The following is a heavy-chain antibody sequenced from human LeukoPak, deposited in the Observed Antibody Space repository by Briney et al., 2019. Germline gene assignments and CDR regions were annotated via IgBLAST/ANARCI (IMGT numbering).Heavy chain of an antibody. J-gene: IGHJ3*01. V-gene: IGHV1-18*01. Sequence: ASVKVSCKASGYTFTTYYNSWVRQAPGQGLEWMGWISAYNGNTNYAQKFQGRVTMTTDTSTSTAYMELRSLRSDDTAVYYCAREEGAPIAAANVWGLGTMVTVSS. D-gene: IGHD6-13*01. CDR3: AREEGAPIAAANV. CDR1: GYTFTTYY. CDR2: ISAYNGNT.